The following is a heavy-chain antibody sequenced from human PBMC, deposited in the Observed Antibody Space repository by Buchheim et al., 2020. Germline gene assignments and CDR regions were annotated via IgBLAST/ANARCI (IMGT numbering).Heavy chain of an antibody. D-gene: IGHD2-2*01. CDR2: ISYDGSNK. CDR3: ARGSYQLPLGRSSPDYYYYGMDV. CDR1: GFTFSSYA. Sequence: QVQLVESGGGVVQPGRSLRLSCAASGFTFSSYAMHWVRQAPGKGLEWVAVISYDGSNKYYADSVKGRFTISRDNSKNTLYLQMNSLRAEDTAVYYCARGSYQLPLGRSSPDYYYYGMDVWGQGTT. J-gene: IGHJ6*02. V-gene: IGHV3-30-3*01.